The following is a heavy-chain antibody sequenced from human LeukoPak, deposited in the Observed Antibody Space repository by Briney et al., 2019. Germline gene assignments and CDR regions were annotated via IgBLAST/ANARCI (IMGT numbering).Heavy chain of an antibody. D-gene: IGHD1-26*01. CDR2: ISGSGGST. J-gene: IGHJ4*02. V-gene: IGHV3-23*01. Sequence: GGSLRLSCAASGFTFSSYSMNWVRQAPGKGLEWVSVISGSGGSTYYADSVKGRFTISRDNSKNTLYLQMNSLRAEDTAVYYCAKALYSGSFLFDYWGQGTLVTVSS. CDR1: GFTFSSYS. CDR3: AKALYSGSFLFDY.